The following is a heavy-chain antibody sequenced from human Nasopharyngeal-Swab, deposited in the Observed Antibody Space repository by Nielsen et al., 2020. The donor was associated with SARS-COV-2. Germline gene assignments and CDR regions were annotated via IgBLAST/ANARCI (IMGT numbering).Heavy chain of an antibody. J-gene: IGHJ4*02. V-gene: IGHV2-70*11. CDR1: GFSLSTSGMC. D-gene: IGHD6-13*01. CDR2: IDWDDDK. CDR3: ARTLAAAGPPLRPLKDDY. Sequence: SGPTLVKPTQTPTLTCTFSGFSLSTSGMCVSWIRQPPGKALEWLARIDWDDDKYYSTSLKTRLTISKDTSKNQVVLTMTNMDPVDTATYYCARTLAAAGPPLRPLKDDYWGQGTLVTVSS.